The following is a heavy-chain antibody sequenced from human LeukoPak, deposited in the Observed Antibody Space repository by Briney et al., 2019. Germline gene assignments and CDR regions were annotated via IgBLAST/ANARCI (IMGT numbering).Heavy chain of an antibody. J-gene: IGHJ4*02. CDR2: MNANSGNR. CDR1: GYTFTNYD. V-gene: IGHV1-8*01. Sequence: ASVKVSCKASGYTFTNYDINWVRQATGPGPEWMGWMNANSGNRGYARKFQGRVTLTRNTSISTAYMELSSLRSEDTAVYYCARGEAYSTNWYTDYWGQGTLLTVSS. D-gene: IGHD6-13*01. CDR3: ARGEAYSTNWYTDY.